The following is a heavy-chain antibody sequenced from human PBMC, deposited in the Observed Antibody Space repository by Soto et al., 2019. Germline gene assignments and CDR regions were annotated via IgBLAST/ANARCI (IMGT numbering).Heavy chain of an antibody. V-gene: IGHV1-18*04. CDR1: GYTFTTYG. D-gene: IGHD2-15*01. Sequence: QVHLVQSGAEVKKPGASVKVSCKASGYTFTTYGISWVRQAPGQGLEWMGWISTYNGNTNYEQKLQNRVTLTTDTLTSTAYMELRSLRSDDTAVYYCARRGAYCSGGTCYHFDYWGQGTLVTVSS. CDR2: ISTYNGNT. CDR3: ARRGAYCSGGTCYHFDY. J-gene: IGHJ4*02.